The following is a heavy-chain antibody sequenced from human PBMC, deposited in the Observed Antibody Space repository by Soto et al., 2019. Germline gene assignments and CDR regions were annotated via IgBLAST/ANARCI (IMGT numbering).Heavy chain of an antibody. V-gene: IGHV3-7*01. CDR3: ARDPQSSSSWYRYYYYYYGMDV. D-gene: IGHD6-13*01. CDR2: IKQDGSEK. CDR1: GFTFSSYA. J-gene: IGHJ6*02. Sequence: EVQLLESGGGLVQPGGSLRLSCAASGFTFSSYAMNWVRQAPGKGLEWVANIKQDGSEKYYVDSVKGRFTFSRDNAKNSLYLQMNSLRAEDTAVYYCARDPQSSSSWYRYYYYYYGMDVWGQGTTVTVSS.